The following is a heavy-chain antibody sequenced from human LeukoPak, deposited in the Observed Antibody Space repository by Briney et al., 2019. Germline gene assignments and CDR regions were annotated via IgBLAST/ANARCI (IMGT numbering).Heavy chain of an antibody. CDR1: GFTFDEYA. J-gene: IGHJ4*02. V-gene: IGHV3-9*01. CDR2: TSWNSNNI. D-gene: IGHD6-19*01. CDR3: AKDIGEEQWRGIDL. Sequence: GRSLRLSCAASGFTFDEYAMHWVRQAPGKGREWVSGTSWNSNNIVYADSVKGRFTISRDNAKNSLYLQMNSLRVEDTALYYCAKDIGEEQWRGIDLWGQGTLVTVSS.